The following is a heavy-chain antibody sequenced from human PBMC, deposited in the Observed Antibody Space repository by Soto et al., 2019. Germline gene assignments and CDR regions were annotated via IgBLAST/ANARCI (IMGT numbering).Heavy chain of an antibody. V-gene: IGHV1-3*01. CDR3: ARAGIVVVPAAYYYYGMDV. CDR2: INAGNGNT. D-gene: IGHD2-2*01. J-gene: IGHJ6*02. CDR1: GYTFTSYA. Sequence: VASVKVSCQASGYTFTSYAMHWVRQAPGQRLEWMGWINAGNGNTKYSQKFQGRVTITRDTSASTAYMELSSLRSEDTAVYYCARAGIVVVPAAYYYYGMDVWGQGTTVTVSS.